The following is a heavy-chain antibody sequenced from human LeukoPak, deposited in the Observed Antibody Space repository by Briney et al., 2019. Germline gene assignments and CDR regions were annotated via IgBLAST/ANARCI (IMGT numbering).Heavy chain of an antibody. CDR1: GGSISSHY. V-gene: IGHV4-59*11. CDR2: IYYSGST. J-gene: IGHJ4*02. D-gene: IGHD7-27*01. CDR3: ARDLTGAYYFDY. Sequence: SETLSLTCTVSGGSISSHYWNWIRQPPGKGLEWIGYIYYSGSTNYNPSLKSRVTISVDTSKNQFSLKLSSVTAGDTAVYYCARDLTGAYYFDYWGQGTLVTVSS.